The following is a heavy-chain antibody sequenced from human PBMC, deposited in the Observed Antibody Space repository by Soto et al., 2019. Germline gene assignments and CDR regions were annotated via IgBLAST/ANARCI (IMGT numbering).Heavy chain of an antibody. CDR1: GFTFSSYG. Sequence: GGSLRLSCAASGFTFSSYGMHWVRQAPGKGLEWVAVISYDGSNEYYADSVKGRFTISRDNSKNTLYLQMNSLRAEDTAVYYCAKDHTEYYFDYWGQGTLVTVSS. D-gene: IGHD3-10*01. J-gene: IGHJ4*02. V-gene: IGHV3-30*18. CDR3: AKDHTEYYFDY. CDR2: ISYDGSNE.